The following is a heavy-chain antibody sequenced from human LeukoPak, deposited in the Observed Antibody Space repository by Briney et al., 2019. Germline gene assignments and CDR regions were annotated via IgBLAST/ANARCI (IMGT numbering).Heavy chain of an antibody. CDR1: GFTFSSYA. V-gene: IGHV3-23*01. CDR3: AQGVRGVIGLGAFDI. Sequence: PGESLRLSCAASGFTFSSYAMSWVRQAPGKGLEWVSAISGSGGSTYYADSVKGRFTISRDNSKNTLYLQMNSLRAEDTAVHYCAQGVRGVIGLGAFDIWGQGTMVTVSS. CDR2: ISGSGGST. J-gene: IGHJ3*02. D-gene: IGHD3-10*01.